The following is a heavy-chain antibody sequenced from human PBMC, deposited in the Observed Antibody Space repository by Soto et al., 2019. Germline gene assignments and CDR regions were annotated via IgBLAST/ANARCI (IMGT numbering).Heavy chain of an antibody. Sequence: GGFLRLSCAASGFTFSSYGMHWVRPAPGKGLEWVAVIWYDGSNKYYADSVKGRFTISRDNSKNTLYLQMDSLRAEDTAVYYCAKAPCSGGSCYSGSVDYWGQGALVTVSS. J-gene: IGHJ4*02. CDR1: GFTFSSYG. CDR2: IWYDGSNK. V-gene: IGHV3-33*06. CDR3: AKAPCSGGSCYSGSVDY. D-gene: IGHD2-15*01.